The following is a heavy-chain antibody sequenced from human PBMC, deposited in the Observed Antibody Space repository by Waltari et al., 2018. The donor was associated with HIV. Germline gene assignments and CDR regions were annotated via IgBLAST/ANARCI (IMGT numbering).Heavy chain of an antibody. Sequence: QVQLVESGGGVVQPGRSLRLSCAASGVTFSSYGMHWVRQAPGKGLEWVAVIWYDGSNKYYADSVKGRFTISRDNSKNTLYLQMNSLRAEDTAVYYCARDGPYSSSWYAYWGQGTLVTVSS. CDR2: IWYDGSNK. CDR3: ARDGPYSSSWYAY. V-gene: IGHV3-33*01. CDR1: GVTFSSYG. J-gene: IGHJ4*02. D-gene: IGHD6-13*01.